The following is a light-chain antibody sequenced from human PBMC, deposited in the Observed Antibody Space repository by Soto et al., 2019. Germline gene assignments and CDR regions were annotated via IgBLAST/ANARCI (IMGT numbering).Light chain of an antibody. Sequence: QSALTQPASVSGSPGQSITISCTGTSSDVGGYKYVSWYQQHPGKAPKVMIYDVSNRPSGVSNRFSGSKSGNTASLTISGLQAEDEAHYYCSSYTSSSTVVFGGGTKVTVL. V-gene: IGLV2-14*01. J-gene: IGLJ2*01. CDR3: SSYTSSSTVV. CDR2: DVS. CDR1: SSDVGGYKY.